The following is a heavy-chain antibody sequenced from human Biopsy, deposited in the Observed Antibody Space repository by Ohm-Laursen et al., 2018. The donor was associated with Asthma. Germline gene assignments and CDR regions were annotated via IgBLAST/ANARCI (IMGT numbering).Heavy chain of an antibody. J-gene: IGHJ4*02. D-gene: IGHD3-3*01. CDR3: ASQSSGPDFWSGYYYFDY. CDR2: ISYDGSNK. Sequence: SLRLSCAASGFTFSSYAMHWVRQAPGKGLEWVAVISYDGSNKYYADSVKGRFTISRDNAKNSLYLQMNSLRAEDTAVYYCASQSSGPDFWSGYYYFDYWGQGTLVTVSS. V-gene: IGHV3-30-3*01. CDR1: GFTFSSYA.